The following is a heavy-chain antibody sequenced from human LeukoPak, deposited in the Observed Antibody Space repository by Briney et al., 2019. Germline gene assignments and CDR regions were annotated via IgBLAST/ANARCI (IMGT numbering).Heavy chain of an antibody. CDR2: IYYRQSS. CDR3: ARAITMVRGDWFDP. CDR1: GGSFSGYY. J-gene: IGHJ5*02. D-gene: IGHD3-10*01. V-gene: IGHV4-59*01. Sequence: SETLSLTCAIYGGSFSGYYWSWIRQPPGKGLEWIGYIYYRQSSNYNPSLKSRVTISVDTSRNQFSLKLTSVTAADTAVYYCARAITMVRGDWFDPWGQGTLVTVSS.